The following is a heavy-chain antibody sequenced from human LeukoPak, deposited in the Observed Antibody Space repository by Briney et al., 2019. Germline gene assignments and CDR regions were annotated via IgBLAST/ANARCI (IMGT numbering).Heavy chain of an antibody. D-gene: IGHD3-9*01. J-gene: IGHJ5*02. CDR3: ARVIPQKDILTGYYLRSVAWFDP. Sequence: ASVKVSCKASGYTFNTYSISWVRQAPGQGLEWVGWISTYNGDTSYVQNLQGRVTMTIDTSTSTAYMELSSLRSEDTAVYYCARVIPQKDILTGYYLRSVAWFDPWGQGTLVTVSS. CDR1: GYTFNTYS. V-gene: IGHV1-18*01. CDR2: ISTYNGDT.